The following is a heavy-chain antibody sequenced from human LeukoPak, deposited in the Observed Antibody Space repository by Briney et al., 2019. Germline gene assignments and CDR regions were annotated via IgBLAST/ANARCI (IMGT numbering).Heavy chain of an antibody. CDR1: GGTFSSYA. CDR3: ARDAQYSGSSDDFDY. V-gene: IGHV1-69*05. CDR2: IIPIFGTA. Sequence: SVKVSCKASGGTFSSYAISWVRQAPGQGLEWMGRIIPIFGTANYAQKFQGRVTITTDESTSTAYMELSSLRSEDTAVYYCARDAQYSGSSDDFDYWGQGTLVTVSS. D-gene: IGHD6-6*01. J-gene: IGHJ4*02.